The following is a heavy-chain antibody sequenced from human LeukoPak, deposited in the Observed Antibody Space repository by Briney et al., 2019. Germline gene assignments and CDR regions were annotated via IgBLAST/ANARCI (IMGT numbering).Heavy chain of an antibody. V-gene: IGHV4-4*07. D-gene: IGHD3-3*01. CDR1: GGSISSYY. CDR3: ARERGTGYYDFWSGYGNWFDP. J-gene: IGHJ5*02. CDR2: IYTSGST. Sequence: SETLSLTCTVPGGSISSYYWSWIRQPAGKGLEWIGRIYTSGSTNYNPSLKSRVTMSVDKSKNQFSLKLSYVTAAGRAVYYCARERGTGYYDFWSGYGNWFDPWGQGTLVTVSS.